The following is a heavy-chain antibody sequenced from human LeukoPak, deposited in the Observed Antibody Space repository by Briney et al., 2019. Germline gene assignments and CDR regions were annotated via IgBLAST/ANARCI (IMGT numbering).Heavy chain of an antibody. CDR1: GGSISSGGYY. V-gene: IGHV4-31*03. CDR2: IYYSGST. CDR3: AKGYSSGWYYFDC. D-gene: IGHD6-19*01. Sequence: SQTLSLTCTVSGGSISSGGYYWSWIRQHPGKGLEWIGYIYYSGSTYYNPSLKSRVTISVDTSKNQFSLKLSSVTAADTAVYYCAKGYSSGWYYFDCWGQGTLVTVSS. J-gene: IGHJ4*02.